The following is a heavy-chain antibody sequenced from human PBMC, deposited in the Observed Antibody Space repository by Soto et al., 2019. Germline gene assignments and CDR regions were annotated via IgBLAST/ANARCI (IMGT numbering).Heavy chain of an antibody. CDR2: IIPVFDTV. CDR1: GGLFSSSA. V-gene: IGHV1-69*01. D-gene: IGHD3-22*01. CDR3: ARGGSGYVWFNEF. J-gene: IGHJ4*02. Sequence: QEQLVQSGAEVKKSGSSVKVSCKDTGGLFSSSAVSWVRQAPGQGLELMGGIIPVFDTVYYAQKFQGRVTITADDSTNTAYMELSSLRSEDTAMYYCARGGSGYVWFNEFWGQGTLVTVSS.